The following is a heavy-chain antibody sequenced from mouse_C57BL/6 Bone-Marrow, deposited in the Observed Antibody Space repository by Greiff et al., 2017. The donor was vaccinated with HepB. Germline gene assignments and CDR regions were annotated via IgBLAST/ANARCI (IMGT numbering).Heavy chain of an antibody. J-gene: IGHJ1*03. D-gene: IGHD1-1*01. CDR2: INPNYGTI. V-gene: IGHV1-39*01. CDR1: GYSFTDYN. CDR3: ARPRILRYWYFDV. Sequence: EVQGVESGPELVKPGASVKISCKASGYSFTDYNMNWVKQSNGKSLEWIGVINPNYGTISYNQKFKGKATLTVDQSSSTAYMQLNSLTSEDSAVYYCARPRILRYWYFDVWGTGTTVTVSS.